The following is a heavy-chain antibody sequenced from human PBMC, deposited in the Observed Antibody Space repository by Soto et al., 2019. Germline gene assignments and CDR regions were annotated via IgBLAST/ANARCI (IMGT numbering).Heavy chain of an antibody. D-gene: IGHD5-12*01. CDR3: ARRDGYNSRYYFDY. V-gene: IGHV1-18*01. CDR1: GYTFTSYG. CDR2: ISAYNGNT. J-gene: IGHJ4*01. Sequence: ASVKVSCAASGYTFTSYGISWMRQAPGQGLEWMGWISAYNGNTNYAQKLQGRVTMTTDTSTSTAYMELRSLRSDDTAVYYCARRDGYNSRYYFDYWGHGTLVP.